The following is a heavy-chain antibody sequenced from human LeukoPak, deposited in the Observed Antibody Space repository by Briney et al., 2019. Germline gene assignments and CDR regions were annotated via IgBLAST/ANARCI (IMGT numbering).Heavy chain of an antibody. V-gene: IGHV3-21*01. CDR2: ISSSSSYI. J-gene: IGHJ4*02. CDR1: GFTFSSYS. Sequence: GGSLRLSCAASGFTFSSYSMNWVRQAPGKGLEWVSSISSSSSYIYYADSVKGRFTISRDNAKNSLYLQMNSLRAEDTAVYYCAREGVYYYDSSGYYGLDYWGQGTLVTVSS. CDR3: AREGVYYYDSSGYYGLDY. D-gene: IGHD3-22*01.